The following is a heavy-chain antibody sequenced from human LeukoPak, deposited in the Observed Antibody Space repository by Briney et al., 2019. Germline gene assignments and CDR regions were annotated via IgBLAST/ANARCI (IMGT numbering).Heavy chain of an antibody. J-gene: IGHJ6*02. Sequence: GGSLRLSCAASGFTFSDYYMSWVRQAPGKGLEWVANIKQDGSEKYYVDSVKGRFTISRDNAKNSLYLQMNSLRAEDTAVYYCARDRVVVVPAAILPPPGYYYYYGMDVWGQGTTVTVSS. D-gene: IGHD2-2*01. CDR2: IKQDGSEK. CDR1: GFTFSDYY. V-gene: IGHV3-7*01. CDR3: ARDRVVVVPAAILPPPGYYYYYGMDV.